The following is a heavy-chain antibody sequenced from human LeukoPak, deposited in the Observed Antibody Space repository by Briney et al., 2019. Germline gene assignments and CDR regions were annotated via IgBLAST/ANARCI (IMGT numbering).Heavy chain of an antibody. CDR2: INHSGGS. CDR1: GGSFSGYY. D-gene: IGHD2-15*01. J-gene: IGHJ4*02. Sequence: PSETLSLTCGVFGGSFSGYYWSWIRQPPGKGLEWIGEINHSGGSNHNPSLKSRVTISVDTSKNQFSLKLSSVTAADTAVYYCARRRLLGYCSGGSCFDSDFWGQGTLVTVSS. V-gene: IGHV4-34*01. CDR3: ARRRLLGYCSGGSCFDSDF.